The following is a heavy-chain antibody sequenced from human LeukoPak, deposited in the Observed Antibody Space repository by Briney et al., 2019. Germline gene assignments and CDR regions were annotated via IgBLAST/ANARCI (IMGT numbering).Heavy chain of an antibody. Sequence: SETLSLTCAVYGGSFSGYYWSWIRQPPGKGLEWIGEINHSGSTNYNPSLKSRVTISVDTSKNQFSLKLSSVTAADTAVYYCATTYYYYMDVWGKGTTVTVSS. CDR2: INHSGST. V-gene: IGHV4-34*01. J-gene: IGHJ6*03. CDR3: ATTYYYYMDV. CDR1: GGSFSGYY.